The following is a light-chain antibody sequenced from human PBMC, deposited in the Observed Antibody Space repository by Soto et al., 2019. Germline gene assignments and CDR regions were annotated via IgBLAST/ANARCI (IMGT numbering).Light chain of an antibody. J-gene: IGLJ2*01. CDR3: SSYAGSNKLV. CDR2: EVS. CDR1: SSDVGGYNY. Sequence: QSVLTQPPSASGSPGQSVTISRTGTSSDVGGYNYVSWYQQHPGKAPKLMIYEVSKRPSGVPDRFSGSKSGNTASLTVSGLQAEDEADYYCSSYAGSNKLVFGGGTKVTVL. V-gene: IGLV2-8*01.